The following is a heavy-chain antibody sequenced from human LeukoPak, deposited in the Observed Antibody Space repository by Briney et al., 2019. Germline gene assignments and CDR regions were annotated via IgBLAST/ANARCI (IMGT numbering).Heavy chain of an antibody. CDR3: AKDYDYYGSGSQFDP. V-gene: IGHV3-30*18. Sequence: PGRSLRLSCAASGFTFSSYGMHWVRQAPGKGLEWVAVISYDGSNKYYADSVKGRFTISRDNSKNTLYLQMNSLRAEDTAVYYCAKDYDYYGSGSQFDPWGQGTLVTVSS. D-gene: IGHD3-10*01. J-gene: IGHJ5*02. CDR2: ISYDGSNK. CDR1: GFTFSSYG.